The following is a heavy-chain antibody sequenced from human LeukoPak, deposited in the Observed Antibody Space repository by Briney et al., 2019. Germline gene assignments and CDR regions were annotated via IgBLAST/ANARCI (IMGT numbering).Heavy chain of an antibody. D-gene: IGHD6-13*01. V-gene: IGHV4-34*01. CDR2: INHSGST. CDR3: ARGQSSSWYDY. Sequence: PSETPSLTYAVYGGSFSGYYWSWIRQPPGKGLEWIGEINHSGSTNYNPSLKSRVTISVDTSKNQFSLKLSSVTAADTAVYYCARGQSSSWYDYWGQGTLVTVSS. J-gene: IGHJ4*02. CDR1: GGSFSGYY.